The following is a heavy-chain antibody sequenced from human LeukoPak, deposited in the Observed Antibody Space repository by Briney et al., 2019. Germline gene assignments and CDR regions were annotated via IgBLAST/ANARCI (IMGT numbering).Heavy chain of an antibody. CDR2: IYYSGST. CDR3: ARLLGDAFDI. V-gene: IGHV4-59*01. CDR1: GRFISSYY. Sequence: SETLSPTRTVSGRFISSYYWSWIRQPPRTGLEWIGYIYYSGSTNYNPSLKSRVTISVDSSKNQFSLKLSSVTAADTAVYYCARLLGDAFDIWGQGTMVTVSS. J-gene: IGHJ3*02. D-gene: IGHD2-15*01.